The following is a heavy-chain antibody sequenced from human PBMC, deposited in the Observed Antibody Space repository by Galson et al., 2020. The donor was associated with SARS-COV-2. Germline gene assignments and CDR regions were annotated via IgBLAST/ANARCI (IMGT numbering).Heavy chain of an antibody. CDR2: IWYDGSNK. CDR1: GFTFSSYG. D-gene: IGHD3-22*01. V-gene: IGHV3-33*06. Sequence: GGSLRLSCAASGFTFSSYGMHWVRQAPGKGLEWVAVIWYDGSNKYYADSVKGRFTISRDNSKNTLYLQMNSLRAEDTAVYYCAKDYYDSSGYVYYYYMDVWGKGTTVTVSS. CDR3: AKDYYDSSGYVYYYYMDV. J-gene: IGHJ6*03.